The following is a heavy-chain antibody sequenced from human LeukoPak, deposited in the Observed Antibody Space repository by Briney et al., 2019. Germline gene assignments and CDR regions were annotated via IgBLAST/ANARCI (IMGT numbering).Heavy chain of an antibody. V-gene: IGHV3-74*01. J-gene: IGHJ4*02. D-gene: IGHD3-22*01. CDR1: GFTFTNYW. CDR3: ANTPAALYYYDSSSPGGY. Sequence: GGSLRLSCAASGFTFTNYWMHWVRQAPGKGLVWVSRIDIDGTGTSYADSVKGRFTISRDNAKNTVSLQMNSLRAEDTAVYYCANTPAALYYYDSSSPGGYWGQGTLVTVSS. CDR2: IDIDGTGT.